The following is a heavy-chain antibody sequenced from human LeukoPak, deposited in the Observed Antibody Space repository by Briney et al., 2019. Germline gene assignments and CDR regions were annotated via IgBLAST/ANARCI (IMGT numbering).Heavy chain of an antibody. CDR2: IGGDGDGK. CDR3: ARDRGWRLLDY. D-gene: IGHD6-25*01. V-gene: IGHV3-7*01. J-gene: IGHJ4*02. CDR1: GLSFSTYW. Sequence: GGSLRLSCAASGLSFSTYWMTWVRQAPGKELEWLANIGGDGDGKFYVDSVKGRFTISRDNAENSLYLQMNSLRVEDTAVYYCARDRGWRLLDYWGQGTLVTVSS.